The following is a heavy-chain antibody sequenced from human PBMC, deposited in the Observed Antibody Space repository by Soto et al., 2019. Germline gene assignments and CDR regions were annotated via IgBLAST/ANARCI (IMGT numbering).Heavy chain of an antibody. V-gene: IGHV3-49*03. CDR1: GFTFGDYA. CDR2: IRSKAYGGTT. D-gene: IGHD6-19*01. CDR3: TRDRDHSSGWYRGHDWFDP. Sequence: EVQLVESGGGLVQPGWSLRLSCTASGFTFGDYAMSWFRQAPGKGLEWVGFIRSKAYGGTTEYAASVKGRFTISRDDSKSIAYLQMNSLKTEDTAVYYCTRDRDHSSGWYRGHDWFDPWGQGTLVTVSS. J-gene: IGHJ5*02.